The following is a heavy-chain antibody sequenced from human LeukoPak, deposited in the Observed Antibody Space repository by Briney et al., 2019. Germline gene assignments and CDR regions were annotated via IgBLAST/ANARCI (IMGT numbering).Heavy chain of an antibody. D-gene: IGHD2-2*01. J-gene: IGHJ4*02. CDR1: GFTFSSYA. Sequence: GGSLRLSCAASGFTFSSYAMSWVRQAPGKGLEWVSAISGSGGSTYYADSVKGRFTISRDNSKNTLYLQMNSLRAEDTAVYYCAKDQGYCSSTSCYSNDYWGQGTLVTVSS. CDR3: AKDQGYCSSTSCYSNDY. CDR2: ISGSGGST. V-gene: IGHV3-23*01.